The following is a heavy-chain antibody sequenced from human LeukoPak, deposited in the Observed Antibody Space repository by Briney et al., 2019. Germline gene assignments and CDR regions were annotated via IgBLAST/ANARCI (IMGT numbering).Heavy chain of an antibody. CDR1: GFTFSSYA. J-gene: IGHJ4*02. CDR2: ISGSGGST. CDR3: AASSGSGNYAYYFDY. Sequence: GGSLRLSCAASGFTFSSYAMSWVRQAPGKGLEWVSAISGSGGSTYYADSVKGRFTISRDIGKNSLYLQMNSLRAEDTAVYYCAASSGSGNYAYYFDYWGQGTLVTVSS. D-gene: IGHD3-22*01. V-gene: IGHV3-23*01.